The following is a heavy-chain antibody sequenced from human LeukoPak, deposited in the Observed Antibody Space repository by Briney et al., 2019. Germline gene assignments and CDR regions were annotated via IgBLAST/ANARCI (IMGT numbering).Heavy chain of an antibody. J-gene: IGHJ3*02. V-gene: IGHV3-48*04. D-gene: IGHD1-14*01. Sequence: PGGSLRLSCAASGFTFSSYSMNWVRQAPGKGLEWVSYISSSSSTIYYADSVKGRFTISRDNAKNSLYLRMNSLRAEDTAVYYCARGGSGSAQSYAFDIWGQGTMVTVSS. CDR1: GFTFSSYS. CDR2: ISSSSSTI. CDR3: ARGGSGSAQSYAFDI.